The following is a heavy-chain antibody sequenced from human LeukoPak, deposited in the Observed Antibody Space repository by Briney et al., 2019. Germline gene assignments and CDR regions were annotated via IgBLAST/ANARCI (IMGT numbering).Heavy chain of an antibody. J-gene: IGHJ6*03. V-gene: IGHV1-8*03. CDR3: ARFRGATRYYYYMDV. CDR2: MNPNSGNT. D-gene: IGHD1-26*01. Sequence: VSVKVSCKASGYTFTSYDINWVRQATGQGLEWMGWMNPNSGNTGYAQKFQGRVTITRNTSISTAYMELSSLRSEDTAVYYCARFRGATRYYYYMDVWGKGTTVTVSS. CDR1: GYTFTSYD.